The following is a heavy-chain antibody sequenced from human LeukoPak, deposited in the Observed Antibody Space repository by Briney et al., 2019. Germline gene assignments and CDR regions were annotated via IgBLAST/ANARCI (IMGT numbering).Heavy chain of an antibody. V-gene: IGHV4-34*01. J-gene: IGHJ4*02. CDR3: ARGHIAVAAAIKY. D-gene: IGHD6-19*01. CDR1: GGSFSGYY. CDR2: INHSGST. Sequence: PSETLSLTCAVYGGSFSGYYWSWIRQPPGKGLEWIGGINHSGSTNYNPSLKSRVTISVDTSKNQFSLKLSSVTAADTAVYYCARGHIAVAAAIKYWGQGTLVTVSS.